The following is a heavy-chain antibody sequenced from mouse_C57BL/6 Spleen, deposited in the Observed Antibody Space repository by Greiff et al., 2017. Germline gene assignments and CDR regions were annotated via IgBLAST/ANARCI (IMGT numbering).Heavy chain of an antibody. Sequence: VQLQQSGAELARPGASVKLSCKASGYTFTSYGISWVKQRTGQGLEWIGEIYPRSGNTYYTEKFKGKATLTADTSSSTAYMELRSLTSVDSAVYFCAKVDYYGSSYVGDAMDYGGQGTSVTVSS. CDR2: IYPRSGNT. D-gene: IGHD1-1*01. CDR1: GYTFTSYG. J-gene: IGHJ4*01. V-gene: IGHV1-81*01. CDR3: AKVDYYGSSYVGDAMDY.